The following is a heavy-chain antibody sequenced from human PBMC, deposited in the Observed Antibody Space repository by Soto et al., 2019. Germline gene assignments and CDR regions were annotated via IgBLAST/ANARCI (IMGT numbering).Heavy chain of an antibody. CDR1: GGTFSSYA. CDR2: IIPIFGTA. J-gene: IGHJ3*02. V-gene: IGHV1-69*12. CDR3: ARLPLGGSYHSGAFDI. Sequence: QVQLVQSGAEVKKPGSSVKVSCKASGGTFSSYAISWVRQAPGQGLEWMGGIIPIFGTANYAQKFQGRVTITADESTSTAYMELSSLRSEDTAVYYCARLPLGGSYHSGAFDIWGQGTMVTVSS. D-gene: IGHD1-26*01.